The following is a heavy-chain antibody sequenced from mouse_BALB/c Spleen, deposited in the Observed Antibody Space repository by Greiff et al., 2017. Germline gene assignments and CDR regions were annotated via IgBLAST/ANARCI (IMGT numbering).Heavy chain of an antibody. V-gene: IGHV5-17*02. Sequence: EVNLVESGGGLVQPGGSRKLSCAASGFTFSSFGMHWVRQAPEKGLEWVAYISSGSSTIYYADTVKGRFTISRDNPKNTLFLQMTSLRSEDTAMYYCASSYPYYAMDYWGQGTSVTVSS. CDR1: GFTFSSFG. J-gene: IGHJ4*01. CDR2: ISSGSSTI. CDR3: ASSYPYYAMDY. D-gene: IGHD3-3*01.